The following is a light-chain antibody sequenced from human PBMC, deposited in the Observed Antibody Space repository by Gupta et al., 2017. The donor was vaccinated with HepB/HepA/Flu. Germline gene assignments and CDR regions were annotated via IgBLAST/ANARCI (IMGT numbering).Light chain of an antibody. J-gene: IGLJ2*01. CDR1: SSNIGDNY. V-gene: IGLV1-47*01. CDR3: AAWDDRLKGVV. Sequence: QSVLTQPPSASGTPGQRVTISCSGSSSNIGDNYVYWYQQLSGTAPKRLIYKNDQRPSGVPDRFSGSKSGTSASLAISGLRSEDEADDDCAAWDDRLKGVVFGGGTKLTVL. CDR2: KND.